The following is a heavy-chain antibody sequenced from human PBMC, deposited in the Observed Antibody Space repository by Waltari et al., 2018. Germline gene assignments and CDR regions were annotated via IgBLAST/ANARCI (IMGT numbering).Heavy chain of an antibody. CDR3: ARERPDSSGYNDAFDI. CDR2: ISSSSSYR. J-gene: IGHJ3*02. Sequence: EVQLVESGGGLVKPGGSLRLSCAASGFTFSSYSMNWVRQAPGKGLEWVSSISSSSSYRYYADSVKGRFTISRDNAKNSLYLQMNSLRAEDTAVYYCARERPDSSGYNDAFDIWGQGTMVTVSS. CDR1: GFTFSSYS. D-gene: IGHD3-22*01. V-gene: IGHV3-21*01.